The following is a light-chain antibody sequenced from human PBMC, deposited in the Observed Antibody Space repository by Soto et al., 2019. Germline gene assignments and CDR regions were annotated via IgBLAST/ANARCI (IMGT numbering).Light chain of an antibody. CDR3: TSFDPCRIYV. CDR1: SSDIGAYDL. Sequence: QSVLTQPASVSGSPGQSITISCSGTSSDIGAYDLVSWYQQHPGRAPKLIIYEVSHRFSGLSYRFSGSKSGNTASLTISGLQDEEEGAHYCTSFDPCRIYVFGSGTKVTVL. CDR2: EVS. V-gene: IGLV2-14*03. J-gene: IGLJ1*01.